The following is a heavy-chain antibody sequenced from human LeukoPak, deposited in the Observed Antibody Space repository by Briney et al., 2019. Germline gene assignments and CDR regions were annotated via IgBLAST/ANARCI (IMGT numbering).Heavy chain of an antibody. J-gene: IGHJ4*02. CDR2: IYYSGST. CDR1: GGSISSYY. CDR3: ARVSAVAAYFDY. V-gene: IGHV4-59*01. Sequence: KPSETLSLTCTVSGGSISSYYWSWIRQPPGKGLEWIGYIYYSGSTNYNPSLKSRVTISVDTSKNQFSLKLSPVTAADTAVYYCARVSAVAAYFDYWGQGTLVTVSS. D-gene: IGHD6-19*01.